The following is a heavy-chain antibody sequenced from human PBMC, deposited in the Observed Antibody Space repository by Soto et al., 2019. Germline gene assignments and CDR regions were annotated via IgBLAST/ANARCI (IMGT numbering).Heavy chain of an antibody. J-gene: IGHJ4*02. Sequence: QVQLVQSGAEVKKPGSSVKVSCKASGGTFSSYAIGWVRQAPGQGLEWMGGVIPIFGTANYAQKFQGRVTITADESTSTAYMELSSLRSEDTAVYYCASQDSSGSPIKDDYWGQGTLVTVSS. CDR2: VIPIFGTA. V-gene: IGHV1-69*01. D-gene: IGHD3-22*01. CDR1: GGTFSSYA. CDR3: ASQDSSGSPIKDDY.